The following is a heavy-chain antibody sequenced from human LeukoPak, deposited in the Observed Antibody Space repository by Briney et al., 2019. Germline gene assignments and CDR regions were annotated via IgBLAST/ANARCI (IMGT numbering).Heavy chain of an antibody. D-gene: IGHD2-15*01. Sequence: GGSLRLSCAAAGFTFSSYWMHWVRQAPGKGLVWVSRINTDGGSTSYADSVKGRFTISRDNAKNTLYLQMISLRAEDTALYYCARKRVATDAFDVWGQGTMVTVSS. CDR1: GFTFSSYW. V-gene: IGHV3-74*01. CDR3: ARKRVATDAFDV. J-gene: IGHJ3*01. CDR2: INTDGGST.